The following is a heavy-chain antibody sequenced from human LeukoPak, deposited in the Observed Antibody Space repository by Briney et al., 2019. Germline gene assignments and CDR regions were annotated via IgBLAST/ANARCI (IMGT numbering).Heavy chain of an antibody. CDR2: ISAYNGNT. CDR1: GYTFTSYG. Sequence: ASVKVSCKASGYTFTSYGISWVRQAPGQGLEWMGWISAYNGNTNYAQKLQGRVTMTTDTFTSTAYMELRSLRSDDTAVYYCARGLDLWYSSGWPEGHVAFDIWGQGTMVTVSS. V-gene: IGHV1-18*01. CDR3: ARGLDLWYSSGWPEGHVAFDI. J-gene: IGHJ3*02. D-gene: IGHD6-19*01.